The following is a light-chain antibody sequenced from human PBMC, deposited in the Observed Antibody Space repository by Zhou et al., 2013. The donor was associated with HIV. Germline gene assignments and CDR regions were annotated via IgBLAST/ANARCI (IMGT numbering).Light chain of an antibody. J-gene: IGKJ4*01. CDR3: QQYNNWPLT. CDR2: GAS. CDR1: QSVSSNY. Sequence: EIVLTQSPGTLSLSPGERATLSCRASQSVSSNYLAWYQQTPGQAPRLLIYGASSRATGIPDRFSGSGSGTDFTLTISRLEPEDFAVYYCQQYNNWPLTFGGTDRRWR. V-gene: IGKV3-20*01.